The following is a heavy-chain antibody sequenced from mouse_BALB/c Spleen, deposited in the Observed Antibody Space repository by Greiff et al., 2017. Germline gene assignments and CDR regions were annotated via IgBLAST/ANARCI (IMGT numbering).Heavy chain of an antibody. V-gene: IGHV3-2*02. CDR3: ARWRGYFDY. J-gene: IGHJ2*01. CDR2: ISYSGST. CDR1: GYSITSDYA. Sequence: EVKLMESGPGLVKPSQSLSLTCTVTGYSITSDYAWNWIRQFPGNKLEWMGYISYSGSTSYNPSLKSRISITRDTSKNQFFLQLNSVTTEDTATYYCARWRGYFDYWGQGTTLTVSS.